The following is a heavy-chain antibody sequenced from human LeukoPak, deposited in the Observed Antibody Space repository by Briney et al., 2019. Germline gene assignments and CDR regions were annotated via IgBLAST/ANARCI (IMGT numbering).Heavy chain of an antibody. V-gene: IGHV4-61*01. CDR2: IYYSGST. D-gene: IGHD3-16*01. Sequence: SETLSLTCTVSGGSVSSGSYYWSWIRQPPGKGLEWIGYIYYSGSTNYNPSLKSRVTISVDTSKNQFSLKLSSVTAADTAVYYCGRGERLGVAYWGRGTLVTVSS. J-gene: IGHJ4*02. CDR3: GRGERLGVAY. CDR1: GGSVSSGSYY.